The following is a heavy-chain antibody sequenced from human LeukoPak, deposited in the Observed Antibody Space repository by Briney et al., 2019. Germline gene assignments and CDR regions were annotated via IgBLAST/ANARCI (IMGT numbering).Heavy chain of an antibody. D-gene: IGHD6-13*01. Sequence: GGSLRLSCAASGFTFSSYWMSWVRQAPGKGLEWVANIKQDGSEKYYVDSVKGRFTISRDNAKNSLYLQMNSLRAEDTAVYYCARDFRPVVGAAGTFDYWGQGTLVTVSS. CDR2: IKQDGSEK. V-gene: IGHV3-7*01. CDR3: ARDFRPVVGAAGTFDY. CDR1: GFTFSSYW. J-gene: IGHJ4*02.